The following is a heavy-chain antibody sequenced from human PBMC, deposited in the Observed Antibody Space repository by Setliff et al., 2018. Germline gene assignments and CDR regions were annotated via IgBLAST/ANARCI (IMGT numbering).Heavy chain of an antibody. CDR1: GGSFSGYY. V-gene: IGHV4-34*12. Sequence: SETLSLTCAVYGGSFSGYYWSWIRQPPGKRLEWIGEIIHSGSTNYNPSLKSRVTISMDTSKNQFSLKVSSVTAADTAVYYCAREMAAFKRASDIWGQGTLVTVSS. CDR2: IIHSGST. D-gene: IGHD3-3*02. J-gene: IGHJ3*02. CDR3: AREMAAFKRASDI.